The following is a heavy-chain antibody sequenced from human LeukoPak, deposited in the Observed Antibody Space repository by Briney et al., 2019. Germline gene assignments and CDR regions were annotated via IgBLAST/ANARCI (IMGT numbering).Heavy chain of an antibody. CDR2: IYHSGST. CDR3: AREGMVRGVNSTINWYFDL. Sequence: PSGTLSLTCAVSGGSISSSNWWSWVRQPPGKGLEWIGEIYHSGSTNYNPSLKSRVTISVDKSKNQFSLKLSSVTAADTAVYNCAREGMVRGVNSTINWYFDLWGRGTLVTVSS. J-gene: IGHJ2*01. D-gene: IGHD3-10*01. V-gene: IGHV4-4*02. CDR1: GGSISSSNW.